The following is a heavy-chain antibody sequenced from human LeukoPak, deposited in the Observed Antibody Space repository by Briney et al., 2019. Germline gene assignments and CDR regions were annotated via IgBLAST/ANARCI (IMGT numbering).Heavy chain of an antibody. Sequence: GASVKVSCKASGYTFTSYGISWVRQAPGQGLEWMGWISAYNGNTNYAQKFQGRVTITRDTSASTAYMELSSLRSEDTAVYYCARTKITIFGVPHAPFDYWGQGALVTVSS. D-gene: IGHD3-3*01. J-gene: IGHJ4*02. CDR2: ISAYNGNT. CDR3: ARTKITIFGVPHAPFDY. V-gene: IGHV1-18*01. CDR1: GYTFTSYG.